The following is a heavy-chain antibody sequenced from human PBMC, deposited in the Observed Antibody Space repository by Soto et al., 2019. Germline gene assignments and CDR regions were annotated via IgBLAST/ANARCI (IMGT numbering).Heavy chain of an antibody. V-gene: IGHV5-51*01. D-gene: IGHD3-10*01. CDR3: SRILGSLYYYGMDV. CDR1: GYSFTSYG. J-gene: IGHJ6*01. Sequence: GESLNISCKVSGYSFTSYGIGWVVQMPGKGLEWMGIIYPGDSDTRYSPSFQCQVTISSDKSISTAYLQWSSLKASDTSMYYCSRILGSLYYYGMDVWGQGTTVTVSS. CDR2: IYPGDSDT.